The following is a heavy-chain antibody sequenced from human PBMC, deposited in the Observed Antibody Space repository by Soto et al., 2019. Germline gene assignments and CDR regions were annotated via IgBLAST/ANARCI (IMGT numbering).Heavy chain of an antibody. V-gene: IGHV1-69*06. CDR1: GGTFSSYA. CDR3: ARGTQLARFNP. J-gene: IGHJ5*02. Sequence: WASVKVSCKASGGTFSSYAISWVRQVPGQGLEWMGGIIPIFGTANYAQKFQGRVTINADKPTTTAYRELSSWRSEDRAVYNCARGTQLARFNPWGQETLVTVS. CDR2: IIPIFGTA. D-gene: IGHD6-6*01.